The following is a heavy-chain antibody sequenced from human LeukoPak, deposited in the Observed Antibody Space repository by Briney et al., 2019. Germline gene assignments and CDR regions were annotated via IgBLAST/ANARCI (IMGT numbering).Heavy chain of an antibody. V-gene: IGHV3-48*01. J-gene: IGHJ4*02. CDR1: GFTFSSYS. D-gene: IGHD3-10*01. Sequence: PGGSLRLSCAASGFTFSSYSMNWVRQAPGKGLDWVSYISSSSSTIYYADSVKGRFTISRDNAKNSLYLQMNSLRAEDTAVYYCAREGSGSGVDYWGQGTLVTVSS. CDR3: AREGSGSGVDY. CDR2: ISSSSSTI.